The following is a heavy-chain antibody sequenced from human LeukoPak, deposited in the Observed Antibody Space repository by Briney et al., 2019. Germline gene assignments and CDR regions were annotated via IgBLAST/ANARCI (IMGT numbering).Heavy chain of an antibody. CDR1: GYTLTELS. J-gene: IGHJ4*02. Sequence: GASVKVSCTVSGYTLTELSMHWVRQAPGKGLEWMGGFDPEDGETIYAQKFQGRVTITADESTSTAHMELSSLRSEDTAVYYCARDYCSSTSCFHYWGQGTLVTVSS. D-gene: IGHD2-2*01. CDR3: ARDYCSSTSCFHY. V-gene: IGHV1-24*01. CDR2: FDPEDGET.